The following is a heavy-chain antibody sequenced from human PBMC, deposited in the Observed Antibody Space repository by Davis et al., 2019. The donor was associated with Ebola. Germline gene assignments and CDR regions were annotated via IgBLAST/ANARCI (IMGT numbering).Heavy chain of an antibody. J-gene: IGHJ5*02. V-gene: IGHV4-38-2*02. D-gene: IGHD4-23*01. Sequence: PSETLSLTCTVSGSSISSGYYWGWIRQPPGKGLEWIGSIYHSGSTYYNPSLKSRVTISVDTSKNQFSLKLSSVTAADTAVYYCARDSPDYGGNSGGDWFDPWGQGTLVTVSS. CDR3: ARDSPDYGGNSGGDWFDP. CDR1: GSSISSGYY. CDR2: IYHSGST.